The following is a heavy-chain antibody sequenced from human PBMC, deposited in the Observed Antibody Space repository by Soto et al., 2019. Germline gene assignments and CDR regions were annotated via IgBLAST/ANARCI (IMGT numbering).Heavy chain of an antibody. CDR2: IYYSGST. Sequence: ASETLSLTCTVSGCSISSSSYYWGWIRQPPGKGLEWIGSIYYSGSTYYNPSLKRRVTISVDTSKNQFSLKLSSVTAADTAVYYCARHGGVVPAAIDYYYGMDVWGQGTTVTVSS. J-gene: IGHJ6*02. D-gene: IGHD2-2*02. CDR3: ARHGGVVPAAIDYYYGMDV. V-gene: IGHV4-39*01. CDR1: GCSISSSSYY.